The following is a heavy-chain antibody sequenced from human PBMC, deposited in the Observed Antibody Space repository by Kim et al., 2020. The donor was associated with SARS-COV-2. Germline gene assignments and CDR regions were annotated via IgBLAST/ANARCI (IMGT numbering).Heavy chain of an antibody. Sequence: SCKGRFPNARDTSKNTQYLQMNSLRAEDTAVYYCATAGANWRITDDAFDIWGQGTMVTVSS. D-gene: IGHD1-1*01. CDR3: ATAGANWRITDDAFDI. J-gene: IGHJ3*02. V-gene: IGHV3-23*01.